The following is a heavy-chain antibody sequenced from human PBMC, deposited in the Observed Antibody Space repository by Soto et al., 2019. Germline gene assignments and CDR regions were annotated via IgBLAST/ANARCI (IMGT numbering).Heavy chain of an antibody. V-gene: IGHV4-30-4*01. CDR2: IYYSGST. CDR3: AREQIVATIND. D-gene: IGHD5-12*01. J-gene: IGHJ4*02. Sequence: TLSLTCAVSGGSISRGGCYWRGIRQPPGKGLEWIGYIYYSGSTYYNPSLKSRVTISVDTSKNPFSLKLSSVTAADTAVYYCAREQIVATINDWGQGTLVTVSS. CDR1: GGSISRGGCY.